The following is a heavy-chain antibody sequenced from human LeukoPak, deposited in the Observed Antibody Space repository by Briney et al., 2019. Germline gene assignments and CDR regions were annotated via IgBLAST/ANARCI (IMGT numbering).Heavy chain of an antibody. V-gene: IGHV3-21*01. CDR1: GFTFSSYS. J-gene: IGHJ4*02. CDR2: ITSSSSYI. D-gene: IGHD3-16*01. Sequence: GGSLRLSCAASGFTFSSYSMNWVRQAPGKGLERVSSITSSSSYIYYADSVKGRFTISRDNAKNSLYLQMSSLRAEDTAVYYCATMRGGYEGYFDYWGQGTLVTVSS. CDR3: ATMRGGYEGYFDY.